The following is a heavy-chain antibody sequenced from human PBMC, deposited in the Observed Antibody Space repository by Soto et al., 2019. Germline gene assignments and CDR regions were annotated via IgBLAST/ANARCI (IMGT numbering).Heavy chain of an antibody. CDR2: IHSSGGT. J-gene: IGHJ4*02. D-gene: IGHD2-15*01. CDR1: GASIKSRNYF. V-gene: IGHV4-39*02. Sequence: QLQLQETGPGLVKPSETLSLTCTVSGASIKSRNYFWGWIRQPPGKGLEFVGSIHSSGGTYYNPSLNIRVTVSVDLSNSHFSLSLKSLTATDTAVYYCGRLAEAATGHTDFDFCGQGTLVTVSS. CDR3: GRLAEAATGHTDFDF.